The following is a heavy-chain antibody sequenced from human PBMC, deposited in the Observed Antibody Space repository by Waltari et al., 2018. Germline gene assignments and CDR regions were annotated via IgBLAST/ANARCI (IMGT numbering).Heavy chain of an antibody. D-gene: IGHD3-22*01. CDR2: IWYDGSNK. CDR3: ARSSGYSQGAFDI. Sequence: QVQLVQSGGGVVQPGRSLRLSCAASGFTFSTYAMHWVRQAPGKGLEWVAVIWYDGSNKYYADSVKGRFTISRDNSKNTLYLQMNSLRAEDTAVYYCARSSGYSQGAFDIWGQGTMVTVSS. V-gene: IGHV3-33*01. CDR1: GFTFSTYA. J-gene: IGHJ3*02.